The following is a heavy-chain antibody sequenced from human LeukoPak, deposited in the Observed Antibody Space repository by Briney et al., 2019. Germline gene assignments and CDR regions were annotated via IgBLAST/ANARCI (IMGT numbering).Heavy chain of an antibody. J-gene: IGHJ4*02. D-gene: IGHD1-26*01. CDR1: GFTFSSYA. CDR3: ARDLKGVGATLYDY. CDR2: ISYDGSNK. Sequence: PGGSLRLSCAASGFTFSSYAMHWVRQAPGKGLEWVAVISYDGSNKYYADSVKGRFTISRDNSKNTLYLQMNSLRAEDTAVYYCARDLKGVGATLYDYWGQGTLVTVSS. V-gene: IGHV3-30-3*01.